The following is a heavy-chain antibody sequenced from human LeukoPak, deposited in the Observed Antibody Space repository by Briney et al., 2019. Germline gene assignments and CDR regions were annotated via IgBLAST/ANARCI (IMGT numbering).Heavy chain of an antibody. Sequence: SETLSLICAVYGGSFSGYYWSWIRQPPGKGLEWIGEINHSGSTNYNPSLKSRVTISVDTSKNQFSLKLSSVTAADTAVYYCARGPYDFWSGYYRGLYYYGMDVWGQGTTVTVSS. CDR3: ARGPYDFWSGYYRGLYYYGMDV. J-gene: IGHJ6*02. CDR1: GGSFSGYY. D-gene: IGHD3-3*01. CDR2: INHSGST. V-gene: IGHV4-34*01.